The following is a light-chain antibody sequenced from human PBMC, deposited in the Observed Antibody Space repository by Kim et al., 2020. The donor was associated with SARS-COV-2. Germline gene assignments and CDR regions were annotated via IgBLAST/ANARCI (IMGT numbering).Light chain of an antibody. V-gene: IGKV4-1*01. CDR3: QQYYTTPPIT. CDR2: WAT. J-gene: IGKJ5*01. Sequence: DIVLTQSPDSLAVSLGERATFKCKSSQSLLDSSNNKNCLAWYQQKPGRPPKLLVYWATVRESGVPDRFSGSGSGTDFSLTVSSLQAEDVAVYFCQQYYTTPPITFGQGTRLEIK. CDR1: QSLLDSSNNKNC.